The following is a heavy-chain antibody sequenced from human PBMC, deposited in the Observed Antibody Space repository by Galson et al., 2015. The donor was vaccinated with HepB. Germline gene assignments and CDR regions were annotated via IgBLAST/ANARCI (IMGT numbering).Heavy chain of an antibody. J-gene: IGHJ6*03. CDR3: ARDWPARYCSSTSCYYYYYMDV. CDR1: GYTFTSYY. V-gene: IGHV1-46*01. CDR2: INPSGGST. D-gene: IGHD2-2*01. Sequence: SVKVSCKASGYTFTSYYMHWVRQAPGQGLEWMGIINPSGGSTSYAQKFQGRVTMTRDTSTSTVYMELSSLRSEDTAVYYCARDWPARYCSSTSCYYYYYMDVWGKGTTVTVSS.